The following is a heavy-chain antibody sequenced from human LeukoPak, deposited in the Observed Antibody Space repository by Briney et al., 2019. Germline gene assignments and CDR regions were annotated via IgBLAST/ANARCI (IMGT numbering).Heavy chain of an antibody. CDR3: AGSTYDFWSGYLIDY. V-gene: IGHV1-46*01. J-gene: IGHJ4*02. D-gene: IGHD3-3*01. CDR2: INPSGGST. Sequence: ASVKVSCKASGYTFTSYYMHWVRQAPGQGLEWMGIINPSGGSTSYAQKFQGRVTMTRDTSTSTVYMELSSLRSEDTAVYYCAGSTYDFWSGYLIDYWGQGTLVTVSS. CDR1: GYTFTSYY.